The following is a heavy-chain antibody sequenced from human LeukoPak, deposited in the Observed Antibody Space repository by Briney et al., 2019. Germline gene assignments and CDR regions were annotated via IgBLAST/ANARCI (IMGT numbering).Heavy chain of an antibody. CDR1: GGSIGSYY. CDR2: IYYSGGT. J-gene: IGHJ4*02. CDR3: ARAPHYGGNLIDY. Sequence: SETLSLTCTVSGGSIGSYYWSWIRQPPGKGLEWIGYIYYSGGTNYNPSLKSRVTISVDTSKNQFSLKLSSVTAADTAVYYCARAPHYGGNLIDYWGQGTLVTVSS. V-gene: IGHV4-59*01. D-gene: IGHD4-23*01.